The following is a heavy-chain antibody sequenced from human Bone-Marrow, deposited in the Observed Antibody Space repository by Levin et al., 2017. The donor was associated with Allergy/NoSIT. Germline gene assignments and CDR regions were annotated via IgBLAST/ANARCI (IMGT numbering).Heavy chain of an antibody. CDR2: IKSKTDGGTT. CDR3: TTDMGYCSSTSCYSGWVDGMDV. CDR1: GFTFSNAW. V-gene: IGHV3-15*01. D-gene: IGHD2-2*01. J-gene: IGHJ6*02. Sequence: GESLKISCAASGFTFSNAWMSWVRQAPGKGLEWVGRIKSKTDGGTTDYAAPVKGRFTISRDDSKNTLYLQMNSLKTEDTAVYYCTTDMGYCSSTSCYSGWVDGMDVWGQGTTVTVSS.